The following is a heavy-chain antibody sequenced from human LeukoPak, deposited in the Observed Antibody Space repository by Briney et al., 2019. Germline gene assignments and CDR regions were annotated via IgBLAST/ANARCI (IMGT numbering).Heavy chain of an antibody. V-gene: IGHV3-9*03. J-gene: IGHJ4*02. CDR3: ATQYSSSSGFDY. Sequence: PGGSLRLSCAASGFTFDDYAMHWVRQAPGKGLEWVSGISWNSGSIGYADSVKGRFTISRDNAKNSLYLQMNSLRAEDMALYYCATQYSSSSGFDYWGQGTLVTVSS. CDR2: ISWNSGSI. CDR1: GFTFDDYA. D-gene: IGHD6-6*01.